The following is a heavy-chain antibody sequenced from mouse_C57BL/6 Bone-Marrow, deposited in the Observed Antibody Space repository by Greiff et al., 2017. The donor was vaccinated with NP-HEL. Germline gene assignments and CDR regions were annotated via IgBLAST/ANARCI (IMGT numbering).Heavy chain of an antibody. J-gene: IGHJ3*01. D-gene: IGHD2-1*01. Sequence: QVQLKESGPGLVAPSPSLSITCTVSGFSLTSYGVYWVRQSPGKGLEWLGVIWGVGSTTYNSALKSRLSISKDNSKSQVFLKMNSLQTDDKAMYYCATFYYGNYAWFAYWGQGTLVTVSA. V-gene: IGHV2-6*01. CDR2: IWGVGST. CDR3: ATFYYGNYAWFAY. CDR1: GFSLTSYG.